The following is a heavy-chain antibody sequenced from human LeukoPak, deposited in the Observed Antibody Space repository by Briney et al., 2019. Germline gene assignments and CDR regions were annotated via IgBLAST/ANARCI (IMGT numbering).Heavy chain of an antibody. CDR1: GFAVSMKY. CDR3: ARFSGPGMQHYYYYMDV. J-gene: IGHJ6*03. D-gene: IGHD3-10*01. Sequence: GRFLTFSAAASGFAVSMKYRTWVRQAQGKGLEWVSVIFSGGTTYYADSVKGRFTVSRDNSKNMMYLQMNSLRAEDAAVYYCARFSGPGMQHYYYYMDVWGTGTTVTVSS. CDR2: IFSGGTT. V-gene: IGHV3-53*01.